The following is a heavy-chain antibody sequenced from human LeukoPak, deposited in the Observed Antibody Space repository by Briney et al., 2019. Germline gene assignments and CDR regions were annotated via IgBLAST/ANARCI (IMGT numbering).Heavy chain of an antibody. CDR3: ARGEITIFGVVIIEGY. J-gene: IGHJ4*02. V-gene: IGHV1-2*02. CDR1: GYTFTGYY. Sequence: ASVKVSCKASGYTFTGYYMHWVRQASGQGLEWMGWINPNSGGTNYAQKFQGRVTMTRDTSISTAYMELSRLRSDDTAVYYCARGEITIFGVVIIEGYWGQGTLVTVSS. D-gene: IGHD3-3*01. CDR2: INPNSGGT.